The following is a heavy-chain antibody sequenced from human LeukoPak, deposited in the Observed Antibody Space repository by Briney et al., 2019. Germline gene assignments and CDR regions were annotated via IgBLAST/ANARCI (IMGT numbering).Heavy chain of an antibody. CDR1: GFTFSSYS. J-gene: IGHJ4*02. D-gene: IGHD2-15*01. CDR3: ASGYCSGDSCYTHAIY. V-gene: IGHV3-21*01. Sequence: PGGSLRPSCAASGFTFSSYSMNWVRQAPGKGLEWVSSISSSSSYIYYADSVKGRFTISRDNAKNSLYLLMNSLRAEDTAVYYCASGYCSGDSCYTHAIYWGQGTLVGVSS. CDR2: ISSSSSYI.